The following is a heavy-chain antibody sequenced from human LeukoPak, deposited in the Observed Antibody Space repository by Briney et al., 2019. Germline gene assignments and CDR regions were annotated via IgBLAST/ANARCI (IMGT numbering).Heavy chain of an antibody. V-gene: IGHV4-34*01. D-gene: IGHD3-3*01. Sequence: SETLSLTCAVYGGSFSVYYWSWIRQPPGKGLEWIGEINHSGSTNYNSSLKSRVTISVDTSKNQFSLKLSSVTAADTAVYYCARVDWGYYTQLPLPWGQGTLVTVSS. J-gene: IGHJ5*02. CDR2: INHSGST. CDR3: ARVDWGYYTQLPLP. CDR1: GGSFSVYY.